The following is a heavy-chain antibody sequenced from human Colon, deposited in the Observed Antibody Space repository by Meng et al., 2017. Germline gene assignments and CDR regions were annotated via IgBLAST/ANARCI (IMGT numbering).Heavy chain of an antibody. Sequence: HIPMNESRATRSKPRPTPTLTLTLSALSLSSNGVSVGCIREPPAKALEWLALNYWDDTNSYSPPLKNRLTITKDASTKTLVLTVTNVDPVATATYYCIHRREDPRSAYYCLDNWGRGALVTVSS. V-gene: IGHV2-5*02. CDR2: NYWDDTN. CDR3: IHRREDPRSAYYCLDN. J-gene: IGHJ4*02. D-gene: IGHD1-26*01. CDR1: ALSLSSNGVS.